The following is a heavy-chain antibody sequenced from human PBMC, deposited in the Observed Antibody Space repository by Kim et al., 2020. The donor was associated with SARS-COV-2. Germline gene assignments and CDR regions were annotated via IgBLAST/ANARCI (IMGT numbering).Heavy chain of an antibody. CDR1: GGSFSGYY. V-gene: IGHV4-34*01. CDR3: ARGVPIAARRFAFDI. CDR2: INHSGST. Sequence: SETLSLTCAVYGGSFSGYYWSWIRQPPGKGLEWIGEINHSGSTNYNPSLKSRVTISVDTSKNQFSLKLSSVTAADTAVYYCARGVPIAARRFAFDIWGQGTMVTVSS. J-gene: IGHJ3*02. D-gene: IGHD6-6*01.